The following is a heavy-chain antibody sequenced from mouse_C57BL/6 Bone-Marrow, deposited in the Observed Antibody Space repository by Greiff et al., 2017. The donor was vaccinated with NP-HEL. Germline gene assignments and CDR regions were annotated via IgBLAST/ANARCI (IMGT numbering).Heavy chain of an antibody. V-gene: IGHV1-69*01. CDR1: GYTFTSYW. Sequence: QVQLQQPGAELVMPGASVKLSCKASGYTFTSYWMHWVKQRPGQGLEWIGEIDPSDSYTNYNQKFKGKSTLTVDKSSSTAYMQLSSLTSEDSAVYYCARAVRYFICWYFDVWGTGNTVTVSS. J-gene: IGHJ1*03. CDR2: IDPSDSYT. D-gene: IGHD1-1*01. CDR3: ARAVRYFICWYFDV.